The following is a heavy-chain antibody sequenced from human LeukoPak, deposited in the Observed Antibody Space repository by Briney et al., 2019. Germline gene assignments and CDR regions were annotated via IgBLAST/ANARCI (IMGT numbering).Heavy chain of an antibody. CDR2: ISSNGGGT. CDR1: GFTFSSYA. Sequence: GGSLRLSCAASGFTFSSYAMHWVRQAPGKGLEYVSAISSNGGGTYYANSVKGRFTISRDNSKNTLYLQMGSLRAEDMAVYYCARDIWNYYYYMDVWGKGTTVTVSS. D-gene: IGHD1-1*01. J-gene: IGHJ6*03. CDR3: ARDIWNYYYYMDV. V-gene: IGHV3-64*01.